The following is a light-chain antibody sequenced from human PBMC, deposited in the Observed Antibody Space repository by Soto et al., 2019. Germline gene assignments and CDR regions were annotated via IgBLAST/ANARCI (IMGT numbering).Light chain of an antibody. CDR1: SSDIGGYNF. CDR2: EVS. CDR3: SSYTSSSPYV. J-gene: IGLJ1*01. V-gene: IGLV2-14*01. Sequence: QSVLTQPASVSGSPGQSITISCTGTSSDIGGYNFVSWYQQHPGKAPKLIIYEVSNRPSGVSNRFSGSKSGNTASLTISGLQAEDEGDYYCSSYTSSSPYVFGTGTKLTVL.